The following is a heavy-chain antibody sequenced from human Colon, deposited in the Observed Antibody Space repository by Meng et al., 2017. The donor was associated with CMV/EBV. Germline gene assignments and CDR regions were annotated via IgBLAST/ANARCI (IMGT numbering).Heavy chain of an antibody. CDR3: ASEWGTSGY. CDR1: GFTFSSYW. D-gene: IGHD3-16*01. Sequence: GESLKNSCAASGFTFSSYWMSWVRQAPGKGLEWVANMRQDGNEKYYVDSVKGRFTISRDNAKNSLSLQMNSLRAEDTAMYYCASEWGTSGYWGQGTLVTVSS. CDR2: MRQDGNEK. J-gene: IGHJ4*02. V-gene: IGHV3-7*01.